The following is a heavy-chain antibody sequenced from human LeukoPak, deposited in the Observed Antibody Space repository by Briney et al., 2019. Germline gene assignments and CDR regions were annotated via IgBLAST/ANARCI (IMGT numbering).Heavy chain of an antibody. CDR1: GGSISSGSYF. Sequence: PSETLSLTCAVSGGSISSGSYFWSWIRQPPGKGLEWIGYIYYSGSTNYNPSLKSRVTISVDTSKNQFSLKLSSVTAADTAVYYCASHHCSSTSCPPGPYNWFDPWGQGTLVTVSS. D-gene: IGHD2-2*01. V-gene: IGHV4-61*01. J-gene: IGHJ5*02. CDR3: ASHHCSSTSCPPGPYNWFDP. CDR2: IYYSGST.